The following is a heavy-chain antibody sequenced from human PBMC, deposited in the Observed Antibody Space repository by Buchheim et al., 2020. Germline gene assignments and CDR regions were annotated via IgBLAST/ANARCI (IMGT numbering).Heavy chain of an antibody. CDR2: ISSSGSTI. CDR1: GFTFSSYE. J-gene: IGHJ4*02. D-gene: IGHD1-26*01. Sequence: EVQLVESGGGLVQPGGSLRLSCAASGFTFSSYEMNWVRQAPGKGLEWVSYISSSGSTIYYADSVKGRFTISRDHAKNSLYLQMNSLRAKDTAVYYCARDSPEIVGATRGDYWGQGTL. CDR3: ARDSPEIVGATRGDY. V-gene: IGHV3-48*03.